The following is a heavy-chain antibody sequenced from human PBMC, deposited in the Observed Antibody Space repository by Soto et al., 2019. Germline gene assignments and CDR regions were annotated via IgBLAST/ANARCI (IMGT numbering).Heavy chain of an antibody. CDR1: GFTFSRYW. J-gene: IGHJ4*02. CDR2: IKQDGGEK. D-gene: IGHD6-19*01. V-gene: IGHV3-7*04. CDR3: PGGGGSGWFEDY. Sequence: EVQLVESGGGLVQPGGSLRLSCAASGFTFSRYWMSWVRQAPGKGLEWVANIKQDGGEKFYVDSVKGRFTISRDNAKNSLSLQMNSLRTADPAVYYFPGGGGSGWFEDYWGQGTLVTVSS.